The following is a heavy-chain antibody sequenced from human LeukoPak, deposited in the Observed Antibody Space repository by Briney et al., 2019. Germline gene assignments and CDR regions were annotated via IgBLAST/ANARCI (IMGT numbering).Heavy chain of an antibody. V-gene: IGHV4-4*07. CDR2: IYSSGST. CDR1: GGSISNYD. J-gene: IGHJ3*02. Sequence: SETLSLTCTVSGGSISNYDWSWIWQPVGKGLEWIGRIYSSGSTDYNPSLKSRVTMSIDTSKNQFSLKLASVTAADTAVYYCARGESGSNAFHIWGQGTMVTVSS. D-gene: IGHD3-10*01. CDR3: ARGESGSNAFHI.